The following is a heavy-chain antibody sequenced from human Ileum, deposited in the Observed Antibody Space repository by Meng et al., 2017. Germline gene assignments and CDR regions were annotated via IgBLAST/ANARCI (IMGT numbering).Heavy chain of an antibody. Sequence: GGSLRLSCAASGFTFSSYTMNWVRQIPGKGLEWISSIRTSSSYIYYADSLKGRSTISRDNAENLLSLQMNSLRVEDTAVYYCARGWSDGYSTYFDYWGQGTLVTVSS. J-gene: IGHJ4*02. CDR2: IRTSSSYI. CDR3: ARGWSDGYSTYFDY. V-gene: IGHV3-21*01. CDR1: GFTFSSYT. D-gene: IGHD5-24*01.